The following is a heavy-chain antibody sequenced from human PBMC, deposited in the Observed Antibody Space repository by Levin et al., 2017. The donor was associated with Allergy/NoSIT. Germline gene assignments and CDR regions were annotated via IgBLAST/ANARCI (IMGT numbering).Heavy chain of an antibody. CDR3: ARQGSITAGAFDY. CDR1: GYSFTTYW. J-gene: IGHJ4*02. D-gene: IGHD5-12*01. CDR2: IYPGDSET. V-gene: IGHV5-51*01. Sequence: GESLKISCKGSGYSFTTYWIGWVRQMPGKGLEWVGAIYPGDSETRYSPSFQGQVTIPADKSITTAFLQWSSLKASDIGMYYCARQGSITAGAFDYWGQGTLVTVSS.